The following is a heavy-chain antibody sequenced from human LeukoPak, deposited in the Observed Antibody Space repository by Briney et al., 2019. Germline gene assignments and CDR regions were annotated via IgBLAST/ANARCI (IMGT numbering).Heavy chain of an antibody. CDR2: IYYSGST. D-gene: IGHD3-22*01. CDR3: ARELVYYYDSSGYYDY. Sequence: SETLSLTCTVSGGSISSGGYYWSWIRQHPGKGLEWIGYIYYSGSTYYNPSLKSRVTISVDTSKNQFSLKLSSVTAADTAVYYCARELVYYYDSSGYYDYWGQGTLVNVSS. V-gene: IGHV4-31*03. J-gene: IGHJ4*02. CDR1: GGSISSGGYY.